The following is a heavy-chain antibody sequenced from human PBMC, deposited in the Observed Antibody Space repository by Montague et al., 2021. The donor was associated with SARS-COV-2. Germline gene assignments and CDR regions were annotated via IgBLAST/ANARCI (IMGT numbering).Heavy chain of an antibody. CDR2: ISLGGPT. D-gene: IGHD1-26*01. CDR3: ARDIWEPEVRSRGWFDP. CDR1: GGSISDNNW. J-gene: IGHJ5*02. V-gene: IGHV4-4*02. Sequence: SETLSLTCGVSGGSISDNNWWSWVRQSPETGLEWIGEISLGGPTDYNPSLKSRVTISLDKSKNQFSLSLTSVTAADTAVYYCARDIWEPEVRSRGWFDPWGQGILVTVSS.